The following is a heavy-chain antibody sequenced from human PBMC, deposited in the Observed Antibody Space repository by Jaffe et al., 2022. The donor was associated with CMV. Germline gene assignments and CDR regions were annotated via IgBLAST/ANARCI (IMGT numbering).Heavy chain of an antibody. J-gene: IGHJ4*02. V-gene: IGHV4-34*01. CDR1: GGSFSGYY. Sequence: QVQLQQWGAGLLKPSETLSLTCAVYGGSFSGYYWSWIRQPPGKGLEWIGEINHSGSTNYNPSLKSRVTISVDTSKNQFSLKLSSVTAADTAVYYCAREAKGPESYWGQGTLVTVSS. CDR3: AREAKGPESY. CDR2: INHSGST.